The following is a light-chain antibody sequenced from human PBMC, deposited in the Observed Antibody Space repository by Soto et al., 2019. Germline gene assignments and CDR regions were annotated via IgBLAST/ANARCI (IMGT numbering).Light chain of an antibody. J-gene: IGLJ1*01. CDR1: SSDVGGYNY. V-gene: IGLV2-8*01. CDR2: DAK. CDR3: SSYGGYTSVV. Sequence: QSVLTEPPAASVSPGQSLTISFTGTSSDVGGYNYFSWFQQHPGKSPKLIIHDAKQRPSGVPDSFSGSRSGNTASLTASGLQAEDEGTYYWSSYGGYTSVVFGTGPTVPVL.